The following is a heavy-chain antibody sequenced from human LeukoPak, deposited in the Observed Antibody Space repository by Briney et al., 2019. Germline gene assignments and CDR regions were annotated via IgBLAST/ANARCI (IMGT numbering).Heavy chain of an antibody. J-gene: IGHJ4*02. CDR3: ARGAPPGYFDY. V-gene: IGHV1-46*01. Sequence: ASVKVSCKASGYTFGTHWMHWVRQAPGQGLEWMAIINPSGDFRSYAQKFQGRLTVTRDMSTRTVYMELSDLRPEDTAVYYCARGAPPGYFDYWGQGTLVTVSS. CDR2: INPSGDFR. CDR1: GYTFGTHW.